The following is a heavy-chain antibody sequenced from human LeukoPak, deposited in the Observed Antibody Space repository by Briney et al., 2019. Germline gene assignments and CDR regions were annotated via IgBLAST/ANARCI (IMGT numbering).Heavy chain of an antibody. D-gene: IGHD6-19*01. J-gene: IGHJ3*02. CDR2: IDPGDSAT. CDR1: GYSFTNYW. Sequence: GESLKVSCQASGYSFTNYWITWVRQVPGKGLEWMGRIDPGDSATNYGPSFQGHVIISADRSTTTAYLHFNSLEASDTALYYCARPSGWSGYDIWGQGTMVIVSS. CDR3: ARPSGWSGYDI. V-gene: IGHV5-10-1*01.